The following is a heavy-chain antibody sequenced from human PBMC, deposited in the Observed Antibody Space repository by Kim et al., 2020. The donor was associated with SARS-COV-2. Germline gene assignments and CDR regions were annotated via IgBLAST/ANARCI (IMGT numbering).Heavy chain of an antibody. CDR2: ISSSGSTI. CDR1: GFTFSDYY. V-gene: IGHV3-11*01. CDR3: ARDRELLWGSHGAGGMDV. D-gene: IGHD3-10*01. J-gene: IGHJ6*02. Sequence: GGSLRLSCAASGFTFSDYYMSWIRQAPGKGLEWVSYISSSGSTIYYADSVKGRFTISRDNAKNPLYLQMNSLRAEDTAVYYCARDRELLWGSHGAGGMDVWGQGTTVTVSS.